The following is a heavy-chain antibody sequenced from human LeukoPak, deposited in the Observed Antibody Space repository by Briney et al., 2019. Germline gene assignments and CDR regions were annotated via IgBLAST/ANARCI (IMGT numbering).Heavy chain of an antibody. CDR2: INPNSGGT. CDR3: ARDSRDTRAFDY. Sequence: ASVKVSCKASGYTFTSYYMHWVRQAPGQGLEWMGRINPNSGGTNYAQKFQGRVTVTRDTSISTVYMELSRLRSDDTAVYYCARDSRDTRAFDYWGQGTLVTVSS. J-gene: IGHJ4*02. CDR1: GYTFTSYY. V-gene: IGHV1-2*06.